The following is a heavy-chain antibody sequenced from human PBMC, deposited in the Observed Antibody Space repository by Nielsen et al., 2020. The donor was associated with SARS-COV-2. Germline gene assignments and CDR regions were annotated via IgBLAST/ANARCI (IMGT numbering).Heavy chain of an antibody. J-gene: IGHJ4*02. CDR1: GFTFSDYY. CDR2: ISSSGSTI. D-gene: IGHD3-3*01. V-gene: IGHV3-11*04. CDR3: ASHKRNPTYDYWGGYYSEY. Sequence: GESLKISCAASGFTFSDYYMSWIRQAPGKGLEWVSYISSSGSTIYYADSVKGRFTISRDNAKNSLYLQMDSLRAEDTAVYYCASHKRNPTYDYWGGYYSEYWGQGTLVTVSS.